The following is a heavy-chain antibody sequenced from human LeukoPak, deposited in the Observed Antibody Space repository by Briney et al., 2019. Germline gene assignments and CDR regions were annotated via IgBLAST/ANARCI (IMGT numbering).Heavy chain of an antibody. V-gene: IGHV3-23*01. CDR2: ISGSGGST. Sequence: GGALRLSCAASGFTFSTHAMSWVRQAPGKGLEWVSGISGSGGSTYYADSVKGRFTISRDNSKNTLYLQMNSLRAEDTAVYYCAKGYHYESSGYFDYWGQGTLVTVSS. CDR3: AKGYHYESSGYFDY. CDR1: GFTFSTHA. J-gene: IGHJ4*02. D-gene: IGHD3-22*01.